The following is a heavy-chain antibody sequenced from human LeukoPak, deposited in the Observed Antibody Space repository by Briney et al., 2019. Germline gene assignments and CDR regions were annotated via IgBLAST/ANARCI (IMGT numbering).Heavy chain of an antibody. Sequence: TLSLTCTVSGDSISGYYWSWIRQPPGQALEWLTFIYGNDDKRYSPSLGSRLTITKDTSKNQVVLTMTDMDYVDTATYYCVHRTSVTSVDHWGQGTLVTVSS. J-gene: IGHJ4*02. CDR2: IYGNDDK. CDR3: VHRTSVTSVDH. V-gene: IGHV2-5*01. CDR1: GDSISGYYW. D-gene: IGHD4-17*01.